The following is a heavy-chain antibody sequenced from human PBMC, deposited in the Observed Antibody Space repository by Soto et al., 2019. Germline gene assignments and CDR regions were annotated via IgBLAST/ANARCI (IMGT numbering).Heavy chain of an antibody. J-gene: IGHJ3*01. CDR1: NSSLGAFH. CDR2: LIHGGST. V-gene: IGHV4-34*02. CDR3: ARSPLSYDYVRQTWREVGDSFDV. Sequence: QVHLEQWGAGLLKPSETLSLTCAIYNSSLGAFHWTWIRQPPDKGLEWIGELIHGGSTNYNPSLKSLVTFSLVTSKSQFSLHVMSVTAADTAVYYCARSPLSYDYVRQTWREVGDSFDVWGRGTSVTVSS. D-gene: IGHD3-10*02.